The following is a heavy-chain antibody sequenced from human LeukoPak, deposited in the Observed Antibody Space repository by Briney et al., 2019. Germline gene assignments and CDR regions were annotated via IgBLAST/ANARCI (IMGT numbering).Heavy chain of an antibody. CDR3: ARAGLPSSGWYRAFDY. D-gene: IGHD6-19*01. V-gene: IGHV3-48*04. CDR2: ISSSSSTI. CDR1: GFTFSSYS. Sequence: GGSLRLSCAASGFTFSSYSMNWVRQAPGKGLEWVSYISSSSSTIYYADSVKGRFTISRDNAKNSLYLQMNSLRAEDTAVYYCARAGLPSSGWYRAFDYWGQGTLVTVSS. J-gene: IGHJ4*02.